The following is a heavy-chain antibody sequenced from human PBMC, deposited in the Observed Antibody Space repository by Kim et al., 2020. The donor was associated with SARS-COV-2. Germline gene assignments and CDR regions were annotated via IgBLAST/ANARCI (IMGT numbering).Heavy chain of an antibody. CDR2: SDPEDDET. CDR1: EYTLTEIS. D-gene: IGHD6-13*01. CDR3: ATPGIPIAGSLYYFDY. V-gene: IGHV1-24*01. J-gene: IGHJ4*02. Sequence: ASVKVSCKVSEYTLTEISIHWVRQAPGKGLEWMGGSDPEDDETIYAQKFQGRVTMTEDPSTNTAYMELSSLRSEDTAMYYCATPGIPIAGSLYYFDYWGRGTLVTVSS.